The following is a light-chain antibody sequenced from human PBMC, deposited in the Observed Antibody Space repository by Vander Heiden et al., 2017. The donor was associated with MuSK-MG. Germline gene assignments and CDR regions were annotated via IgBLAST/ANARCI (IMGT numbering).Light chain of an antibody. CDR2: EVD. CDR1: SSDVGSYIC. J-gene: IGLJ2*01. CDR3: CSYAGAYSLV. V-gene: IGLV2-23*02. Sequence: HSALTQPAYVSGSPGQSIAISCTGTSSDVGSYICVSWYQQHPGKAPKLMIYEVDKRPSGVSDRFSGSKSGNTASLTISGLQTEDEADYYCCSYAGAYSLVFGGGTTLTVL.